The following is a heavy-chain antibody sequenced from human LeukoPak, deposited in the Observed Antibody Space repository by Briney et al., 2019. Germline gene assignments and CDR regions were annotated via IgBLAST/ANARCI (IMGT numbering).Heavy chain of an antibody. V-gene: IGHV1-2*06. Sequence: GAPVKVSCKASGYTFTGYYMHWVRQAPGQGLEWMGRINPNSGGTNYAQKFQGRVTMTRDTSISTAYMELSRLRADDTAVYYCARDSGGETGTTTEYYFDYWGQGTLVTVSS. D-gene: IGHD1-7*01. CDR1: GYTFTGYY. J-gene: IGHJ4*02. CDR3: ARDSGGETGTTTEYYFDY. CDR2: INPNSGGT.